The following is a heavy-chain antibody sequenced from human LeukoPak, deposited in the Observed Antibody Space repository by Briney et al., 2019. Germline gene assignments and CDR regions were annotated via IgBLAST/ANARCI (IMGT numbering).Heavy chain of an antibody. CDR2: IYYSGST. CDR1: GGSISSGGYY. Sequence: SSETLSLTCTVSGGSISSGGYYWSWIRQHPGKGLEWIGYIYYSGSTYYNPSLKSRVTISVDTSKNQFSLKLSSVTAADTAVYYCARESQQQLVPYFDYWGQGTLVTVSS. D-gene: IGHD6-13*01. V-gene: IGHV4-31*03. J-gene: IGHJ4*02. CDR3: ARESQQQLVPYFDY.